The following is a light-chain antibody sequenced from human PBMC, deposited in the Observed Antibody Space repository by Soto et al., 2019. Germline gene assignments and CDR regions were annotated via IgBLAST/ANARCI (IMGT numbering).Light chain of an antibody. CDR1: GLSKEY. J-gene: IGLJ2*01. Sequence: SYELTQPPSVSVSPGQTARINCSGDGLSKEYAYWYQQKPGQAPLLVIYKDSERPSGIPERFSGSNSGTTVTLTISGVQAEDVADYYCQSAVTGDTAVIFGGGTKLTVL. CDR2: KDS. CDR3: QSAVTGDTAVI. V-gene: IGLV3-25*03.